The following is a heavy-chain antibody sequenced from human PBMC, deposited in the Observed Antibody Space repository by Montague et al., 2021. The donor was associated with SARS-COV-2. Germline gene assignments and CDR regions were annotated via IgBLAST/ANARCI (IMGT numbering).Heavy chain of an antibody. CDR2: TYYRSNWYN. J-gene: IGHJ6*02. CDR1: GDSVSSDSAA. V-gene: IGHV6-1*01. Sequence: CAISGDSVSSDSAAWNWVRQSPSRGLECLGRTYYRSNWYNDYAXXXKXRITIKSDTSKNQISLQLNSVTPEDTAVYYCARDLRWRYGYGMDVWGQGTTVTVSS. D-gene: IGHD3-16*01. CDR3: ARDLRWRYGYGMDV.